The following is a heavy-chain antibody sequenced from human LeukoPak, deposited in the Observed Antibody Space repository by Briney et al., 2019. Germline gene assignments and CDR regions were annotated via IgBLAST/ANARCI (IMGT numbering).Heavy chain of an antibody. J-gene: IGHJ5*02. D-gene: IGHD2-2*01. CDR2: ISAYNGNT. Sequence: ASVKVSCKAFGYTFTSYGISWVRQAPGQGLEWMGWISAYNGNTNYAQKLQGRVTMTTDTSTSTAYMELRSLRSDDTAVYYCARDLVDIVVVPAANESNWFDPWGQGTLVTVSS. CDR3: ARDLVDIVVVPAANESNWFDP. V-gene: IGHV1-18*01. CDR1: GYTFTSYG.